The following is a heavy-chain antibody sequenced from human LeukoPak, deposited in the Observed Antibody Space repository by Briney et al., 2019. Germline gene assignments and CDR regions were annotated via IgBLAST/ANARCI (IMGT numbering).Heavy chain of an antibody. Sequence: ASVKVSCKASGCTFSSYAISWVRQAPGQGLEWMGGIIPIFGTANYAQKFQGRVTITADKSTSTAYMELSSLRSEDTAVYYCARDRGYCSGGSCYSVYDYWGQGTLVTVSS. J-gene: IGHJ4*02. CDR3: ARDRGYCSGGSCYSVYDY. D-gene: IGHD2-15*01. V-gene: IGHV1-69*06. CDR1: GCTFSSYA. CDR2: IIPIFGTA.